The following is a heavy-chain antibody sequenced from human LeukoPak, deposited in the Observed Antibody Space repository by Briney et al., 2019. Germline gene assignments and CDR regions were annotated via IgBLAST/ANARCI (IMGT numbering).Heavy chain of an antibody. J-gene: IGHJ4*02. CDR2: IYKIGTT. Sequence: PSETLSLTCTVFGDSVTGYYLNWVRQPPGKGLEWIGHIYKIGTTNYNPSLKSRLTISADTSKNQFSLKLRPVTAADTAVYYCVIGVGWQPDYWGQGALVTVSS. CDR3: VIGVGWQPDY. CDR1: GDSVTGYY. V-gene: IGHV4-59*02. D-gene: IGHD2-15*01.